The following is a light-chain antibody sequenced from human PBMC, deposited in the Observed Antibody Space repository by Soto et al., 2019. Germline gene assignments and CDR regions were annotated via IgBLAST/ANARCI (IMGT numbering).Light chain of an antibody. Sequence: DIQMTQSPSSLSASVGDRVTITCRASRGINIYLNWYQQKPGKAPKLVIYAASNLHSGVPSRFSGDGVGTHFTLTISSLQPEDFATYHCQQSHTSPYTFGQGTRLEMK. CDR2: AAS. J-gene: IGKJ5*01. V-gene: IGKV1-39*01. CDR3: QQSHTSPYT. CDR1: RGINIY.